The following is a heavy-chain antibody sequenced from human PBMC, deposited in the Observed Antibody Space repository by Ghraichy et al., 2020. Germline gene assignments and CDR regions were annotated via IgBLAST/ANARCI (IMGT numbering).Heavy chain of an antibody. D-gene: IGHD6-13*01. Sequence: GGSLRLSCAASGFTFSSYSMNWVRQAPGKGLEWVSYISSSSSTIYYADSVKGRFTISRDNAKNSLYLQMNSLRDEDTAVYYCARAEQQLVGMYYYYGMDVWGQGTTVTVSS. CDR1: GFTFSSYS. CDR2: ISSSSSTI. CDR3: ARAEQQLVGMYYYYGMDV. V-gene: IGHV3-48*02. J-gene: IGHJ6*02.